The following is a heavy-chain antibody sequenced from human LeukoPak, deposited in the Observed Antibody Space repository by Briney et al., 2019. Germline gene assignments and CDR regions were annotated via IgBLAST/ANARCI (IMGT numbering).Heavy chain of an antibody. V-gene: IGHV3-23*01. J-gene: IGHJ4*02. D-gene: IGHD1-26*01. Sequence: PGGSLRLSCAASGFTFSSYAMSWVRQAPGKGLKWVSAISGSGGSTYYADSVKGRFTISRDNSKNTLYLQMNSLRAEDTAVYYCAKGGDGWEYFDYWGQGTLVTVSS. CDR1: GFTFSSYA. CDR2: ISGSGGST. CDR3: AKGGDGWEYFDY.